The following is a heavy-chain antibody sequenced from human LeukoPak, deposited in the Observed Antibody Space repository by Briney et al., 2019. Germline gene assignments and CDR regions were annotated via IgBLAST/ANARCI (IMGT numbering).Heavy chain of an antibody. CDR1: GGTFISYA. Sequence: SVKVSCKASGGTFISYAISWVRQAHGQGNEWMGRIILIFGTANYSQKFQGRVTITTDESTSTAYMELSSLRSEDTAVYYCARCRFLEWLPDVEYYMDVWGKGTTVTVSS. V-gene: IGHV1-69*05. CDR3: ARCRFLEWLPDVEYYMDV. J-gene: IGHJ6*03. CDR2: IILIFGTA. D-gene: IGHD3-3*01.